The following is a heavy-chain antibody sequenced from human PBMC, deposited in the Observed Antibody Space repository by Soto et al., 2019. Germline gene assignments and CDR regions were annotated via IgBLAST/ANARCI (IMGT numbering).Heavy chain of an antibody. J-gene: IGHJ6*02. V-gene: IGHV1-18*04. CDR2: ISAYNDNT. CDR3: AREVVAVAGVPYYYYGMDV. D-gene: IGHD6-19*01. Sequence: SSVKVSCKASGYTFTSYGISWVRQAPGQGLEWMGWISAYNDNTNYAQKLQGRVTMTTDTSTSTAYMELRSLRSDDTAVYYCAREVVAVAGVPYYYYGMDVWGQGTTVTVSS. CDR1: GYTFTSYG.